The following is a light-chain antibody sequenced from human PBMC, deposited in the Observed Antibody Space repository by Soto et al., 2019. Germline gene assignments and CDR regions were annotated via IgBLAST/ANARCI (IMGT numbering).Light chain of an antibody. J-gene: IGLJ2*01. CDR2: EGS. CDR1: NSDVGAYNL. CDR3: SVYRRGIIV. V-gene: IGLV2-14*02. Sequence: QSALTQPASVSGSPGQSITISCTGTNSDVGAYNLVSWYQQHPGKAPQLMVFEGSKRPSGVSNRFSGSKSGNTASLTISWLQAEDEADYYCSVYRRGIIVFGGGTKVTVL.